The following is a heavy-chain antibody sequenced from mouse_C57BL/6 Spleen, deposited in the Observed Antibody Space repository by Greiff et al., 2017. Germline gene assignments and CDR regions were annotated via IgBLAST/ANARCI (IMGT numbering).Heavy chain of an antibody. V-gene: IGHV1-15*01. CDR2: IDPETGGT. Sequence: VQLQQSGAELVRPGASVTLSCKASGYTFTDYEMHWVKQTPVHGLEWIGAIDPETGGTAYNQKFKGKAILTADKSSSTAYMELRSLTSEDSAVYYCTRAAYDGYYSPWFAYWGQGTLVTVSA. CDR3: TRAAYDGYYSPWFAY. D-gene: IGHD2-3*01. CDR1: GYTFTDYE. J-gene: IGHJ3*01.